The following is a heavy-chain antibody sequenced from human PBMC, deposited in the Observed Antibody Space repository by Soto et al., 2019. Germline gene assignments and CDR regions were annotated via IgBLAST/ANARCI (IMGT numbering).Heavy chain of an antibody. D-gene: IGHD3-3*01. J-gene: IGHJ5*02. CDR1: GGSISSGDYY. CDR2: IYYSGST. V-gene: IGHV4-30-4*01. CDR3: ARASSITIFGVVTENWFDP. Sequence: QAQLQESGPGLVKPSQTLSLTCTVSGGSISSGDYYWSWIRQPPGKGLEWIGYIYYSGSTYYNPSLKSRVTISVDTSKNQCSLKLSSVTAVDTAVYYCARASSITIFGVVTENWFDPWGQGTLVTVSS.